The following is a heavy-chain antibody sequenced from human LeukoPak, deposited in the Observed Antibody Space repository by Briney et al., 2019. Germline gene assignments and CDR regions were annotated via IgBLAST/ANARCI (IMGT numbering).Heavy chain of an antibody. CDR1: GFTFSSYG. Sequence: PGRSLRLSCAASGFTFSSYGMHWVRQAPGKGLEWVAFIRYDGSNKYYADSVKGRFTISRDNSKNTLYLQMNSLRAEDTAVYYCARDGAGGYDFWSGYPSDAFDIWGQGTMVTVSS. D-gene: IGHD3-3*01. CDR2: IRYDGSNK. CDR3: ARDGAGGYDFWSGYPSDAFDI. V-gene: IGHV3-33*01. J-gene: IGHJ3*02.